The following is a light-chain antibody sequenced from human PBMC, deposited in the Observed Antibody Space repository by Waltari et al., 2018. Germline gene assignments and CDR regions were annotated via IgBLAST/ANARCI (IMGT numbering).Light chain of an antibody. V-gene: IGKV6-21*01. J-gene: IGKJ5*01. CDR2: YAS. CDR3: QQHYSEPIT. CDR1: QSIGSS. Sequence: EIVLTQSPDFQSVTPKEKVTITCRASQSIGSSLHWYQQKPDQSPKLLIKYASQSFSGVPSRFSGSGSGTDFTLTINSLQTEDVAVYYCQQHYSEPITFGQGTRLEI.